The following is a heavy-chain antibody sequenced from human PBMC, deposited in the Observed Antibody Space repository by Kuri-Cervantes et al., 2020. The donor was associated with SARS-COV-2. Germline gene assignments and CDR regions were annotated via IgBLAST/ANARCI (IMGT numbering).Heavy chain of an antibody. D-gene: IGHD3-3*01. J-gene: IGHJ4*02. CDR2: IYYSGST. V-gene: IGHV4-39*07. Sequence: SETLSLTCTVSGGSISSSDYYWDWIRQPPGKGLEWFGSIYYSGSTYNNPSLKSRVTISADTSKNQFSLKLSSVTAADTAVYYCARMYYDFWSGYYKYYFDYWGQGTLVTVSS. CDR1: GGSISSSDYY. CDR3: ARMYYDFWSGYYKYYFDY.